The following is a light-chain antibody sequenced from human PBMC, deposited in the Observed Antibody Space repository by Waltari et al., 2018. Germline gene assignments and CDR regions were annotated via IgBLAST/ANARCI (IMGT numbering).Light chain of an antibody. CDR1: QGISSY. J-gene: IGKJ1*01. V-gene: IGKV1-8*01. CDR2: AAS. Sequence: AIRITQSPSSLSASTGDRVTITCRASQGISSYLPWYQQKPGKAPTVLIYAASTLQSGVPSRFSGSGSGTDFTLTISCLQSEDFAIYYCQQYYSNPATFGQGTKVEIK. CDR3: QQYYSNPAT.